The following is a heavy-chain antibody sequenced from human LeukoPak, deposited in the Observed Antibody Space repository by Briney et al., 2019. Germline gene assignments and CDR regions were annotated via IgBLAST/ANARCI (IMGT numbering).Heavy chain of an antibody. CDR2: ISFDGNII. D-gene: IGHD2-15*01. Sequence: GGSLRLSCAASGFTFNSYAMHWVRQAPGKGLEWVALISFDGNIIYYTDSVKGRFTISRDNSNNTLFLHMNSLETEDTAVYYCTTSTDVVGAARGYWGQGTLVTVSS. V-gene: IGHV3-30*04. J-gene: IGHJ4*02. CDR3: TTSTDVVGAARGY. CDR1: GFTFNSYA.